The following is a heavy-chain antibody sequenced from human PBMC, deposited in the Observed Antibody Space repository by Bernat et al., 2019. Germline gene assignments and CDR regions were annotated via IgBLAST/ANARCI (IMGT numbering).Heavy chain of an antibody. Sequence: QVQLVESGGGVVQPGRSLRLSCAASGFTFSSYAMHWVRQAPGKGLEWVAVISYDGSNKYYADSVKGRFTISRDNSKNTLYLQMNSLRAEDTAVDYCAGADYDDIWGSYRTLNYWGKGTRVTVPS. CDR2: ISYDGSNK. D-gene: IGHD3-16*02. J-gene: IGHJ4*02. CDR1: GFTFSSYA. CDR3: AGADYDDIWGSYRTLNY. V-gene: IGHV3-30*01.